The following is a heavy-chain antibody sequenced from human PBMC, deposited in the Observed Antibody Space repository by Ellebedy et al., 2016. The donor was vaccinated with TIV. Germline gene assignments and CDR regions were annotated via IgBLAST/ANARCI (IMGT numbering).Heavy chain of an antibody. CDR3: ATIKNSVSSGTFGMDV. J-gene: IGHJ6*02. D-gene: IGHD3-16*01. V-gene: IGHV4-34*01. Sequence: SETLSLXXAVYGGSFSGYYWSWIRQPPGKGLEWIGEINHSGSTNYNPSLKSRVTISVDTSKNQFSLKLSSVTAADTAVYYCATIKNSVSSGTFGMDVWGQGTTVTVSS. CDR1: GGSFSGYY. CDR2: INHSGST.